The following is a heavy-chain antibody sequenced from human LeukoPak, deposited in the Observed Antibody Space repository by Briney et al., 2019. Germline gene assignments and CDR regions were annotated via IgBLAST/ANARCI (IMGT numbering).Heavy chain of an antibody. Sequence: SQTLSLTCAISGDSVSSNSAAWNWIRQSPSRGLEWLGRTYYRSKWYNDYAVSVKSRITINPDTSKNQFSLQLHSVTPEDTAVYYCARADYYDSSGYLLSLDYYYYMDVWGKGTTVTVSS. V-gene: IGHV6-1*01. CDR2: TYYRSKWYN. CDR3: ARADYYDSSGYLLSLDYYYYMDV. CDR1: GDSVSSNSAA. J-gene: IGHJ6*03. D-gene: IGHD3-22*01.